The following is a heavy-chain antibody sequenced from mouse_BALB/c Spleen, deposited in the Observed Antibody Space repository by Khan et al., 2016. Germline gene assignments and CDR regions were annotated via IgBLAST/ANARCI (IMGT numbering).Heavy chain of an antibody. CDR3: AKGRRKAWFAY. CDR1: GYSITSDYA. Sequence: EVQLQESGPGLVKPSQSLSLTCTVTGYSITSDYAWNWIRQFPGNKLEWMGYISYSGYTTYNPSLKSRISITRDTSKNQFFLQLNSVTTEDTATYYCAKGRRKAWFAYWGQGTLVTVSA. V-gene: IGHV3-2*02. J-gene: IGHJ3*01. CDR2: ISYSGYT.